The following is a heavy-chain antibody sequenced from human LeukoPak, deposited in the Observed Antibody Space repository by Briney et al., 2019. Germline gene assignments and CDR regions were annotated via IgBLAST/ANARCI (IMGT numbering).Heavy chain of an antibody. CDR1: GGSVYSNY. CDR3: ARMRPYDSTGYSPGHYMDV. D-gene: IGHD3-22*01. CDR2: FYVGVGP. J-gene: IGHJ6*03. V-gene: IGHV4-4*07. Sequence: SETLSLTCSVSGGSVYSNYWSWIRQTAGKGLEWIGRFYVGVGPNYNPSCKSRVTMSVDTSKNQLVLKLSAVTAADTAVYYCARMRPYDSTGYSPGHYMDVWGKGTTVTVYS.